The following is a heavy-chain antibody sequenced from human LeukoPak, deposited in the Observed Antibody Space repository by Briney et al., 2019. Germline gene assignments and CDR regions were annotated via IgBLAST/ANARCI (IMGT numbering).Heavy chain of an antibody. J-gene: IGHJ4*02. CDR1: GFTFSSYA. V-gene: IGHV3-30*04. CDR3: ARDKSDGDHGRTFDY. Sequence: GGSLRLSCAASGFTFSSYAMHWVRQAPGKGLEWVAVISYDGSNKYYADSVKGRFTISRDYSKNTLYLQMNSLRAEDTAVYYCARDKSDGDHGRTFDYWGQGTLVTVSS. D-gene: IGHD4-17*01. CDR2: ISYDGSNK.